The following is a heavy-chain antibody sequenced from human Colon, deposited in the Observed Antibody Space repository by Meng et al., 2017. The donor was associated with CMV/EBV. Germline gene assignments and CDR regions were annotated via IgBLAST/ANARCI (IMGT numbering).Heavy chain of an antibody. V-gene: IGHV3-48*03. Sequence: GGSLRLSCEVSGFNFRDYEMNWVRQVPGKGLEWISYINQVGYGSIFYAESVKGRFITSGDNAKNLLFLQMTGLRAEDTAVYYCAREMPHCGGDCNDYWGQGTLVTVSS. CDR2: INQVGYGSI. J-gene: IGHJ4*02. D-gene: IGHD2-21*01. CDR3: AREMPHCGGDCNDY. CDR1: GFNFRDYE.